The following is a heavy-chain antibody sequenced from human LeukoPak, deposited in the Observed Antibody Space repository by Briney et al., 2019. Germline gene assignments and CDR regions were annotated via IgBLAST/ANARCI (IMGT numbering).Heavy chain of an antibody. J-gene: IGHJ4*02. CDR2: INPNTGGT. V-gene: IGHV1-2*02. Sequence: ASVKVSCKPSGYTFTGYYLNWVRQAPGQGLEWMGWINPNTGGTNYAQRFQGRVTMTRDTSISTAYMEVGRLSTDDTAVYYCARVLYSNWELLAFDYWGQGTLVTVSS. CDR1: GYTFTGYY. D-gene: IGHD1-26*01. CDR3: ARVLYSNWELLAFDY.